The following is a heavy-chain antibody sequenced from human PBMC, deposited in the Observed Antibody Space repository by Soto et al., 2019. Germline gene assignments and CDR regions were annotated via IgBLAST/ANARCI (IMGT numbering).Heavy chain of an antibody. CDR2: IIPILGIA. CDR1: GGTFSSYT. D-gene: IGHD2-15*01. V-gene: IGHV1-69*02. CDR3: ARGYCSGGSCYSPGDV. Sequence: QVQLVQSGAEVQKPGSSVKVSCKASGGTFSSYTISWVRQAPGQGLEWMGRIIPILGIANYAQKFQGRVTITADKSTSTAYMELSSLRSEDTAVYYCARGYCSGGSCYSPGDVWGKGTTVTVSS. J-gene: IGHJ6*04.